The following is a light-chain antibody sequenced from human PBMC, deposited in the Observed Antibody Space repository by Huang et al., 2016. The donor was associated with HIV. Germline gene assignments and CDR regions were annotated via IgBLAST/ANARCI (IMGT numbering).Light chain of an antibody. Sequence: DIQMTQSPSPLSASVGDRVTITCRASQSISIYLNWYQQKAGKAPNLLIYNTSSLQSGVPTRFSGSGSGTDFTLTVSSLQPEDFATYYCQQTYSTLFTFGPGTTVDIK. J-gene: IGKJ3*01. CDR3: QQTYSTLFT. CDR1: QSISIY. CDR2: NTS. V-gene: IGKV1-39*01.